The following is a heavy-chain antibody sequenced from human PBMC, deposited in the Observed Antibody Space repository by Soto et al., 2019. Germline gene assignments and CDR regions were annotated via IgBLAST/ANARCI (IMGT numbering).Heavy chain of an antibody. CDR2: IYYDGST. V-gene: IGHV4-39*02. CDR1: GGSITTSSYN. D-gene: IGHD3-10*01. CDR3: ARFYGNAFDV. Sequence: SETLSLTCSVSGGSITTSSYNWDWIRQPPGKGLEWIGTIYYDGSTSYNPSLKGQVTISVDTSKNHFALKVNSVTAADTAVYYCARFYGNAFDVWGQGTPVTVSS. J-gene: IGHJ6*02.